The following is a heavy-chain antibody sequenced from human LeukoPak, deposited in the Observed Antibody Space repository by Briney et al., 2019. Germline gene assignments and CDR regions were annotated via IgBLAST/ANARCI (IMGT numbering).Heavy chain of an antibody. CDR2: IKEDGSEK. D-gene: IGHD4-23*01. CDR1: GITFSTYW. CDR3: ARFITVVTSGALDV. Sequence: GGSLRLSCVDSGITFSTYWMSWVRQAPGKGLEWVANIKEDGSEKNHVDSVKGRFTISRDNAKNSLYLQMNSLRAEDTAVYYCARFITVVTSGALDVCGQGTVGTVSS. J-gene: IGHJ3*01. V-gene: IGHV3-7*05.